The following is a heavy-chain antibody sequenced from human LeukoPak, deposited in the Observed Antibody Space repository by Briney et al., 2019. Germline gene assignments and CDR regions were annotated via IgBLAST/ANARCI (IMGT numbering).Heavy chain of an antibody. V-gene: IGHV1-2*02. CDR1: GYTFTGYY. Sequence: ASVKVSCKASGYTFTGYYMHWVRQAPGQGLEWMGWINPNSGGTNYAQKVQGRVTMTRDTSISTAYMELSRLRSDDTAVYYCARVYNIADHFDYWGQGTLVTVSS. CDR3: ARVYNIADHFDY. D-gene: IGHD6-13*01. CDR2: INPNSGGT. J-gene: IGHJ4*02.